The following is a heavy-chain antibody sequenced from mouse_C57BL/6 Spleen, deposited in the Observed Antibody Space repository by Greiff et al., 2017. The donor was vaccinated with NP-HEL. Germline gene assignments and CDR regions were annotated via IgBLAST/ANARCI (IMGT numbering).Heavy chain of an antibody. CDR2: IWSGGST. Sequence: VQLQQSGPGLVQPSQSLSITCKASGFSLTSYGVHWVRQSPGQGLEWLGVIWSGGSTDYNAAFISRLSISTDNSKSHVFFKMNSLQADDTAIYYCASGWLLDYWGQGTTLTVSA. J-gene: IGHJ2*01. D-gene: IGHD2-3*01. V-gene: IGHV2-2*01. CDR1: GFSLTSYG. CDR3: ASGWLLDY.